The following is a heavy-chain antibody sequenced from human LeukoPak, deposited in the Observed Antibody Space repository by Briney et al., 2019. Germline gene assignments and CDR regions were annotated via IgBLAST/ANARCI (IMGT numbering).Heavy chain of an antibody. D-gene: IGHD2-15*01. CDR2: INPNSGGT. V-gene: IGHV1-2*02. CDR3: ARGPSYLGYCRGGSCQQRTRKYYFDY. CDR1: GYTFTGYY. Sequence: ASVKVSCKASGYTFTGYYMHWVRQAPGQGLEWMGWINPNSGGTNYAQKFQGRVTMTRDTSISTAYMELSRLRSDGTAVYYCARGPSYLGYCRGGSCQQRTRKYYFDYWGQGTLVTVSS. J-gene: IGHJ4*02.